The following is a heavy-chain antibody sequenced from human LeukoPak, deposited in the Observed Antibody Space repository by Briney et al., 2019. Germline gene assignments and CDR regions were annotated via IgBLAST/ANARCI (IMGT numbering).Heavy chain of an antibody. CDR1: GGSISSGGYS. CDR2: IYHSGST. D-gene: IGHD3-10*01. J-gene: IGHJ5*02. Sequence: PSQTLSLTCAVSGGSISSGGYSWSWIRQPPGKGLEWIGYIYHSGSTYYNPSLKSRVTISVDTSKNQFSLKLSSVTAADTAVYYCARGGGRMRFGVSDPVNRFDPWGQGTLVTVSS. V-gene: IGHV4-30-2*01. CDR3: ARGGGRMRFGVSDPVNRFDP.